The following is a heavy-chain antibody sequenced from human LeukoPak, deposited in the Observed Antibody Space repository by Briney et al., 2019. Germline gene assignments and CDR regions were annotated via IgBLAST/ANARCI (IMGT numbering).Heavy chain of an antibody. D-gene: IGHD5-12*01. CDR3: ARVSVDIVATSVDY. CDR1: GGSISIGGYY. J-gene: IGHJ4*02. CDR2: IYYSGST. V-gene: IGHV4-31*03. Sequence: PSQTLSLTCTVSGGSISIGGYYWSWIRQHPGKGLEWIGYIYYSGSTYYNPSLKSRVTISVDTSKNQFSLKLSSVTAADTAVYYCARVSVDIVATSVDYWGQGTLVTVSS.